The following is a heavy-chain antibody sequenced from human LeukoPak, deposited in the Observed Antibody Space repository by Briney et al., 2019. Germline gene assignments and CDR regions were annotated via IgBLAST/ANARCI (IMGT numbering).Heavy chain of an antibody. Sequence: PGGSLRLSCAASGFTFSAYSMNWVRQAPGKGLEWVSSISSSSSYIFYADSVKGRFTISRDNAKNSLSLQMNSLRAEDTAVYYCARDPAAYGDYGLGFNYWGQGTLVTVSS. D-gene: IGHD4-17*01. J-gene: IGHJ4*02. CDR1: GFTFSAYS. CDR2: ISSSSSYI. CDR3: ARDPAAYGDYGLGFNY. V-gene: IGHV3-21*06.